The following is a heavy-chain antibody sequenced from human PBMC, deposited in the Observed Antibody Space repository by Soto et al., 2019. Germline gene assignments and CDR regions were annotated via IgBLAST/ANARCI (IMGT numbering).Heavy chain of an antibody. J-gene: IGHJ5*02. V-gene: IGHV4-39*01. CDR1: GGSISSSSYY. Sequence: SETLSLTCTVSGGSISSSSYYWGWIRQPPGKGLEWIGSIYYSGSTYYNPSLKSRVTISVATSKNQFSLRLSSVTAADTAVYYCAGSFWSGYFGGYDWFDPWGQGTLVTVSS. D-gene: IGHD3-3*01. CDR2: IYYSGST. CDR3: AGSFWSGYFGGYDWFDP.